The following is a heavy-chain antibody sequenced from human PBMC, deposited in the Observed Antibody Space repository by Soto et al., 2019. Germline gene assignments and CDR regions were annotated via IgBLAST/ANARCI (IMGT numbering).Heavy chain of an antibody. CDR2: INHSGST. CDR1: GGSFSGYY. D-gene: IGHD5-12*01. J-gene: IGHJ4*02. Sequence: QVQLQQWGAGLLKPSETLSLTCAVYGGSFSGYYWSWIRQPPGRGLEWVGEINHSGSTNYNRSLTSRVTISVDTSRNQFSLKLRSVTAADMAVYYCARGGRGIWLQRNRGPDYWGQGTLVTVSS. V-gene: IGHV4-34*01. CDR3: ARGGRGIWLQRNRGPDY.